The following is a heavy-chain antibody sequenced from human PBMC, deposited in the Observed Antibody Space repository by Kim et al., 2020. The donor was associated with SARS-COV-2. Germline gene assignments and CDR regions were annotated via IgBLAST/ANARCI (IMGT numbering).Heavy chain of an antibody. Sequence: GGSLRLSCAASGLTFSSHWMHWVRQAPGKGLVWVSRINSDGSTISYADSVKGRFTISRDNAKNTLYLQMNSLRAEDTAVYYCARRQFTSGWYYFDYWGQGTLVTVSS. V-gene: IGHV3-74*01. D-gene: IGHD6-19*01. CDR3: ARRQFTSGWYYFDY. CDR2: INSDGSTI. J-gene: IGHJ4*02. CDR1: GLTFSSHW.